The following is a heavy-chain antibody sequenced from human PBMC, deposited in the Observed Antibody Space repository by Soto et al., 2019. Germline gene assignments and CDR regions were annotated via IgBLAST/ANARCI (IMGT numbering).Heavy chain of an antibody. CDR3: ARDIESVTAKHFFYYYAMDV. Sequence: ASVKVCCKASGFTFSNYGLNWLRQSPGQGLEWMGWVSANNGHTNYAQNLQGRVSMTTDTSTSTAYMELRGLTFDDTAVYYCARDIESVTAKHFFYYYAMDVWGQGTTVPVSS. J-gene: IGHJ6*02. D-gene: IGHD2-8*01. V-gene: IGHV1-18*01. CDR1: GFTFSNYG. CDR2: VSANNGHT.